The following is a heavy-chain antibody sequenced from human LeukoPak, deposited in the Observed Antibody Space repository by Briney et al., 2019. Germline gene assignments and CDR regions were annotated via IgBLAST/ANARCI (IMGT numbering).Heavy chain of an antibody. V-gene: IGHV3-23*01. CDR2: ISGSGGST. J-gene: IGHJ3*01. CDR1: GFTFSSYA. CDR3: ARLASRPF. Sequence: GGSLRLSCAASGFTFSSYAMSWVRQAPGKGLEWVSAISGSGGSTYYADSVKDRFTISRDISKNTVYLQMHSLRAEDTAVYYCARLASRPFWGRGTKVTVSS.